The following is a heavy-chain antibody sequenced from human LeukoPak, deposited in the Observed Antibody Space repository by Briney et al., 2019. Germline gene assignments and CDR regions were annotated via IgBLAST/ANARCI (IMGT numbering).Heavy chain of an antibody. J-gene: IGHJ6*03. Sequence: PGGSLRLSCAASGFTFSNYAMSWVRQAPGKGLEWVSTINDRGIATYYADSVKGRFTISRDNSKNTLSLQVSSLRAEDTAIYYCAKGLKTAVGPYKGHHYYMDVWGKGTTVTVSS. CDR2: INDRGIAT. CDR1: GFTFSNYA. CDR3: AKGLKTAVGPYKGHHYYMDV. V-gene: IGHV3-23*01. D-gene: IGHD5-18*01.